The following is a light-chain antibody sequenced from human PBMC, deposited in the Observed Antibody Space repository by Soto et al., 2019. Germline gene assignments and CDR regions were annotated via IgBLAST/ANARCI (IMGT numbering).Light chain of an antibody. Sequence: QSVLTQPPSASGSPGRSITISCTGTSSDVGGYRYVSWYQQYPNKAPRLIIYEVSRRPSGVPDRFSGSKSGNVASLTVSGLQAEDEADYYCSSYEGSNTYVFGTGTKVTVL. J-gene: IGLJ1*01. V-gene: IGLV2-8*01. CDR2: EVS. CDR3: SSYEGSNTYV. CDR1: SSDVGGYRY.